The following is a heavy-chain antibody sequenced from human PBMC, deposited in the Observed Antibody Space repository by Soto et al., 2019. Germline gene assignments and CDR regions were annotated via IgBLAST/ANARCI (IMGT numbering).Heavy chain of an antibody. Sequence: GGSLRLSCAASGFTFSSYAMHWVRQAPGKGLEWVAVISYDGSNKYYADSVKGRFTISRDNSKNTLYLQMNSLRAEDTAVYYCARDVNVDIVATGDYWGQGTLVTVSS. V-gene: IGHV3-30-3*01. CDR2: ISYDGSNK. CDR3: ARDVNVDIVATGDY. D-gene: IGHD5-12*01. J-gene: IGHJ4*02. CDR1: GFTFSSYA.